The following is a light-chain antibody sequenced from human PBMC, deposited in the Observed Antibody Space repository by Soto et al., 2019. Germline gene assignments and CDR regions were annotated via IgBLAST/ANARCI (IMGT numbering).Light chain of an antibody. CDR2: WAS. CDR1: QSVLYSSNNKNY. CDR3: QQYYSTPWT. V-gene: IGKV4-1*01. J-gene: IGKJ1*01. Sequence: DIVMTQSPDSLAVSLGERATINCKSSQSVLYSSNNKNYLTWYQQKPGQPPKLLIYWASTREYGVPDRFSGSWSGTDFTLTISSLQAEDVAVYYCQQYYSTPWTFGQGTKVEIK.